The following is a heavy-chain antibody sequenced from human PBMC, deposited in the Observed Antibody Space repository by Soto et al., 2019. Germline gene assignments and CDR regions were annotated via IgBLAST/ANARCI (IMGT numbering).Heavy chain of an antibody. CDR1: GFTFSSYW. Sequence: PGGSLRLSCAASGFTFSSYWIHWVRQAPGKGLVWVSRINSDGSSTSYADSVKGRFTISRDNAKNTLYLQMNSLRAEDTAVYYCASTTQSYYYGMDVWGQGTTVTVSS. CDR3: ASTTQSYYYGMDV. D-gene: IGHD1-1*01. V-gene: IGHV3-74*01. CDR2: INSDGSST. J-gene: IGHJ6*02.